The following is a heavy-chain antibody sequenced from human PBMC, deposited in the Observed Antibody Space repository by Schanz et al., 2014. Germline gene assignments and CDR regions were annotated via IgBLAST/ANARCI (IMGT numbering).Heavy chain of an antibody. J-gene: IGHJ3*02. CDR2: INGYNGHT. D-gene: IGHD2-2*01. Sequence: QVQLVQSGAEVKKPGASVKVSCKASGYTFSSYGITWVRQAPGQGLEWMGWINGYNGHTLYAQKFQGRVTMITDTSTSTSYMELTSLRYEDTALYYCARGTMPGTFDIWGQGTMVTVSS. CDR1: GYTFSSYG. V-gene: IGHV1-18*01. CDR3: ARGTMPGTFDI.